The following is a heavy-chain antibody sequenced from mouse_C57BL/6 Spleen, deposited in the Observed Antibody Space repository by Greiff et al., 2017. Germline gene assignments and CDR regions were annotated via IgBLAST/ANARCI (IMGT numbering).Heavy chain of an antibody. J-gene: IGHJ4*01. CDR2: IDPSDSET. CDR3: ASTAYYSNWAMDY. CDR1: GYTFTSYW. V-gene: IGHV1-52*01. Sequence: QVQLQQPGAELVRPGSSVKLSCKASGYTFTSYWMPWVKQRPIQGLEWIGNIDPSDSETHYNQKFKDKATLTVDKSSSTAYMQLSSLTSEDSAVYYCASTAYYSNWAMDYWGQGTSVTVSS. D-gene: IGHD2-5*01.